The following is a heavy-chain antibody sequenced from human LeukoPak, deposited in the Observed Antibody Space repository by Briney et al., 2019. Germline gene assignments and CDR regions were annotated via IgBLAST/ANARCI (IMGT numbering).Heavy chain of an antibody. D-gene: IGHD1-14*01. V-gene: IGHV3-30*18. CDR1: GFTFSSNG. Sequence: QPGRSLRLSCVASGFTFSSNGMHWVRQAPGKGLEWVAVILKDGSTTYYVDSVKGRFTISRDNSKNTLYLQMNSLRPEDTAVYYCAKWSLTTWGYFDYWGQGTLVTLST. CDR3: AKWSLTTWGYFDY. J-gene: IGHJ4*02. CDR2: ILKDGSTT.